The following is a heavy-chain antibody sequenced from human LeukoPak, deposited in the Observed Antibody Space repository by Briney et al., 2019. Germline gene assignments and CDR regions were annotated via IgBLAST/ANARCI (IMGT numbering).Heavy chain of an antibody. CDR3: AQMAPYSQAYSQH. J-gene: IGHJ1*01. V-gene: IGHV4-59*01. Sequence: SETLSLTCSVSGGSITSYFWTWIRQPPGKGLEWIGYIYHNSGTTNYNPSLKSRVSISVDTSKPHFSLKLNSVTAADTAVYYCAQMAPYSQAYSQHWGQGTVVTVSS. CDR1: GGSITSYF. D-gene: IGHD2-15*01. CDR2: IYHNSGTT.